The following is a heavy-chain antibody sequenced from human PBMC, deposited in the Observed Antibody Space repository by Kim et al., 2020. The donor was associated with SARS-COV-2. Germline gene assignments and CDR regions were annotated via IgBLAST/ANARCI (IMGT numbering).Heavy chain of an antibody. Sequence: SETLSLTCTVSGGSVSSGSYYWSWIRQPPGKGLEWIGYIYYSGSTNYNPSLKSRVTISVDTSKNQFSLKLSSVTAADTAVYYCIAAARDDYFDYWGQGTL. J-gene: IGHJ4*02. D-gene: IGHD6-13*01. CDR3: IAAARDDYFDY. CDR1: GGSVSSGSYY. CDR2: IYYSGST. V-gene: IGHV4-61*01.